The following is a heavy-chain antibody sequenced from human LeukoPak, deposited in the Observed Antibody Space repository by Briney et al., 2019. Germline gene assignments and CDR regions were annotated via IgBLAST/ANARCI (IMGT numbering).Heavy chain of an antibody. CDR2: IGTSSTTI. Sequence: PGGSLRLSCAASGFTFSNNWMSWVRQAPGKGLEWVSNIGTSSTTIYYADSVKGRFTISRDNAKNSLYLQMNSLRADDTAVYYCARFAAGGSYYYYMDVWGKGTTVTVSS. D-gene: IGHD6-25*01. CDR3: ARFAAGGSYYYYMDV. CDR1: GFTFSNNW. V-gene: IGHV3-48*01. J-gene: IGHJ6*03.